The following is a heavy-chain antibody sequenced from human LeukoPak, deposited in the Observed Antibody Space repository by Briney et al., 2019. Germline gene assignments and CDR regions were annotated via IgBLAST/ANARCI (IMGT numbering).Heavy chain of an antibody. Sequence: SETLSLTCTVSGYSISSGYYWGWIRPPPGKGLEWIGSIYHSGSTYYNPSLKSRVTISVETSKNQFSLKLSSVTAADTAVYYCARGTGSDCWGQGTLVTVSS. J-gene: IGHJ4*02. CDR1: GYSISSGYY. V-gene: IGHV4-38-2*02. CDR2: IYHSGST. D-gene: IGHD1/OR15-1a*01. CDR3: ARGTGSDC.